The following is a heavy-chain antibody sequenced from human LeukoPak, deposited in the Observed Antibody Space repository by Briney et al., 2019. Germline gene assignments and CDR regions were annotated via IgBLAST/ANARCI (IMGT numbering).Heavy chain of an antibody. D-gene: IGHD3-9*01. Sequence: GRSLRLSCAASGFTFSSYAMSWVRQAPGKGLEWVSAISGSGGSTYYADSVKGRFTISRDNSKNTLYLQMNSLRAEDTAVYYCAKGDILTGYFDYWGQGTLVTVSS. V-gene: IGHV3-23*01. CDR1: GFTFSSYA. CDR3: AKGDILTGYFDY. CDR2: ISGSGGST. J-gene: IGHJ4*02.